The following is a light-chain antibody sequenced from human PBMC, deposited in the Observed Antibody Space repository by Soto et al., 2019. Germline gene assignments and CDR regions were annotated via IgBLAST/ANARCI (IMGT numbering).Light chain of an antibody. CDR2: HVS. J-gene: IGLJ1*01. CDR3: ISYTTSSTDV. V-gene: IGLV2-14*01. CDR1: SSDVGGYNY. Sequence: QSVLTQPASVSGSPGQSITIPCTGTSSDVGGYNYVSWYQQHPGKAPKLMIYHVSNRPSGVSYRFSGSKSGNTASLTISGLQAEDEADYYCISYTTSSTDVFGTGTKVTVL.